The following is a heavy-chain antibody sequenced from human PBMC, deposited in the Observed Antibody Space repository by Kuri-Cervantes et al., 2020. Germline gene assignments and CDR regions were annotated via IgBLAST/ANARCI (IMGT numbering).Heavy chain of an antibody. J-gene: IGHJ6*02. CDR1: GGTFSSYA. CDR2: IIPIFGTA. Sequence: SVKVSCKASGGTFSSYAISWVRQAPGQGLEWMGGIIPIFGTANYAQKFQGRVTITADESTSTAYMELSSLRSDDTAVYYCARVGWSDPNYNYYGMDVWGQGTTVTVSS. CDR3: ARVGWSDPNYNYYGMDV. D-gene: IGHD6-19*01. V-gene: IGHV1-69*13.